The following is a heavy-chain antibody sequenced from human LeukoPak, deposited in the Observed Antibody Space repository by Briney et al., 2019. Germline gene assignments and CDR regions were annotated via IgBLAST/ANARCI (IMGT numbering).Heavy chain of an antibody. D-gene: IGHD3-16*01. J-gene: IGHJ4*02. V-gene: IGHV3-33*01. CDR2: IGYDGSNK. CDR1: GFTLRDYG. Sequence: PGGSLRLSCAASGFTLRDYGMHWVRQAPGKGLEWVANIGYDGSNKNYADSVKGRFTISRDNSKSTLYLQMNSLRAEDTAVYYCARENVEYYYDSTGCDYWGQGTLVTVSS. CDR3: ARENVEYYYDSTGCDY.